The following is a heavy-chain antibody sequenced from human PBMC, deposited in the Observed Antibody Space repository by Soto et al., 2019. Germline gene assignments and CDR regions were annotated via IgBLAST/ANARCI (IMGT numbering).Heavy chain of an antibody. J-gene: IGHJ6*02. CDR3: TTATSTYYYVCSGYPHYYQYGIDF. Sequence: PGGSLRLSCAASGFTFSNAWMNWVRQAPGKGLEWVGRIKSKTDGGTTDYAAPVKGRFTISRDDSKNTLYLQMNSLKTEDTAVYYCTTATSTYYYVCSGYPHYYQYGIDFSGQGTTVTVSS. CDR2: IKSKTDGGTT. V-gene: IGHV3-15*07. D-gene: IGHD3-22*01. CDR1: GFTFSNAW.